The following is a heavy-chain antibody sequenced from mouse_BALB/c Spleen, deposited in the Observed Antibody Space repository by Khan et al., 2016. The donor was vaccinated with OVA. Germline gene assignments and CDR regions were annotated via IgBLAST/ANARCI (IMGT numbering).Heavy chain of an antibody. CDR3: ARQPYYHYNVMDY. CDR2: IWSDGST. D-gene: IGHD2-10*01. CDR1: GFSLTNYG. J-gene: IGHJ4*01. Sequence: QVQLKESGPGLVAPSQSLSITCTISGFSLTNYGVHWVRQPPGKGLEWLVVIWSDGSTTYNSALKSRLTITKDNSKSQVFLKMNSLQTDYTAIYFCARQPYYHYNVMDYWGQGTSVTVSS. V-gene: IGHV2-6-1*01.